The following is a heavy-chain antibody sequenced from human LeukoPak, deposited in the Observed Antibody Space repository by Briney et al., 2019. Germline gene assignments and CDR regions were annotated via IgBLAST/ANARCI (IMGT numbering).Heavy chain of an antibody. V-gene: IGHV1-18*01. CDR3: ARDSSSGWSPYYFDY. J-gene: IGHJ4*02. Sequence: ASVKVSRKASGYTFTSYGISWVRQAPGQGLEWMGWISAYNGNTNYAQKLQGRVTMTTDTSTSTAYMELRSLRSDDTAVYYCARDSSSGWSPYYFDYWGQGTLVTVSS. CDR1: GYTFTSYG. CDR2: ISAYNGNT. D-gene: IGHD6-19*01.